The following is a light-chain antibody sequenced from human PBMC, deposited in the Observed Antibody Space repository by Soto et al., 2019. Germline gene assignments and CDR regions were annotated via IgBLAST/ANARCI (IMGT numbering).Light chain of an antibody. Sequence: DLQMAQSPSSLSAFVGDRVTITCQASQDISNYLNWYQQKPGKAPKLLIYDASNLETGVPSRFSGSGSETDFTFTISSLQPEDIATYYCQQYDNLPSITFGQGTRLEIK. J-gene: IGKJ5*01. V-gene: IGKV1-33*01. CDR2: DAS. CDR3: QQYDNLPSIT. CDR1: QDISNY.